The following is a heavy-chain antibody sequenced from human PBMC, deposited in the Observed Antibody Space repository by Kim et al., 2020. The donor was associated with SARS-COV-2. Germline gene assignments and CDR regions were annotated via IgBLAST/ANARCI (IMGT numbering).Heavy chain of an antibody. CDR3: ARDGSTTGYFDY. V-gene: IGHV3-53*01. Sequence: YYADSVKGRLTISRDKSKNTLYLQMNSLRAADTAVYYCARDGSTTGYFDYWGQGTLVTVSS. D-gene: IGHD4-4*01. J-gene: IGHJ4*02.